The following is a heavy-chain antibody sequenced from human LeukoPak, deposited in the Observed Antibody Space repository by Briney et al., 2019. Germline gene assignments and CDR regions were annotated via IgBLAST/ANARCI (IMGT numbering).Heavy chain of an antibody. V-gene: IGHV1-69*13. CDR1: GGTFSSYA. J-gene: IGHJ4*02. CDR3: ARDREGYCSGGSCYVFDY. D-gene: IGHD2-15*01. Sequence: SVKVSCKVSGGTFSSYAISWVRQAPGQGLEWMGGIIPIFGTANYAQKFQGRVTITADESTSTAYMELSSLRSEDTAVYYCARDREGYCSGGSCYVFDYWGQGTLVTVSS. CDR2: IIPIFGTA.